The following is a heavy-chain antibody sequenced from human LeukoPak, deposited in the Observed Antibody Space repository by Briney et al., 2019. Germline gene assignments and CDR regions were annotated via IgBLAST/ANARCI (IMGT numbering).Heavy chain of an antibody. Sequence: GGSLRLSCVASGFTFSTYWMHWVRQAPGKGLVWVSRINSDGSSTSYADSVKGRFTISRDNSKNTLYLQMNSLRAEDTAVYYCAGKYGGTLDYWGQGTLVTVSS. CDR3: AGKYGGTLDY. CDR1: GFTFSTYW. D-gene: IGHD4-23*01. V-gene: IGHV3-74*01. J-gene: IGHJ4*02. CDR2: INSDGSST.